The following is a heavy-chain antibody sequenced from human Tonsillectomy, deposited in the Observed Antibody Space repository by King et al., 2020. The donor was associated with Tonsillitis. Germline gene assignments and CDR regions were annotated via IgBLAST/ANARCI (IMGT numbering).Heavy chain of an antibody. Sequence: QLVQSGGGVVQPGRSLRLSCVASGFTFDDYAMYWVRQAPGKGLEWVSGISWNSGSIAYADSVKGRFTISRDNAKNSLYLQMNSLRAEDTAVYYCAKDLIIALTGTLCDGFDIWGQGTMVTVSS. CDR1: GFTFDDYA. V-gene: IGHV3-9*01. CDR2: ISWNSGSI. D-gene: IGHD6-13*01. CDR3: AKDLIIALTGTLCDGFDI. J-gene: IGHJ3*02.